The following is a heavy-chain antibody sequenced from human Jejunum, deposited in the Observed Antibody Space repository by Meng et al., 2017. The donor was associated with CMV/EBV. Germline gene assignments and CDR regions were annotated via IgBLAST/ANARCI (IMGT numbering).Heavy chain of an antibody. CDR2: IRSDDST. J-gene: IGHJ4*02. Sequence: SRFSVTNYLMTGVRQAPGKGLEYVSFIRSDDSTNYAKSVQGRFTISRDNSKNTVFLLMNSLRAEDTALYYCARACRQVNNCYLDYWGQGTLVTVSS. CDR3: ARACRQVNNCYLDY. CDR1: RFSVTNYL. V-gene: IGHV3-53*01. D-gene: IGHD1-1*01.